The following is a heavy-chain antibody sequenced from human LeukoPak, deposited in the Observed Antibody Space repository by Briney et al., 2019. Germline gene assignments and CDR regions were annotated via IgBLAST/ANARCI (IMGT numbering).Heavy chain of an antibody. D-gene: IGHD3-3*01. CDR1: GGSISNVDYY. J-gene: IGHJ5*01. Sequence: PSETLSLTCSVSGGSISNVDYYWSWIRQPPGKGLEWIGYIYYSGSTNYNPSLKSRVTISVDTSKNQFSLKLSSVTAADTAVYYCARVSPYDFWSGYLGWFDSWGQGTLVTVSS. CDR2: IYYSGST. V-gene: IGHV4-61*08. CDR3: ARVSPYDFWSGYLGWFDS.